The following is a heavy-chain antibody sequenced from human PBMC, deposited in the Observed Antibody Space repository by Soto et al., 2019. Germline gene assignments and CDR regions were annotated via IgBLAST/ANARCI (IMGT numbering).Heavy chain of an antibody. J-gene: IGHJ4*02. CDR1: GYRFTSSW. CDR3: TKGANRPFDS. D-gene: IGHD3-16*01. CDR2: VYPSDSDV. Sequence: PGESLKISFQGSGYRFTSSWICWVRQMPVKGLEWLGNVYPSDSDVRYSPSFEGRVTISADNSINTAYLHLLNLKASDTAIYYCTKGANRPFDSWGQGTRVPVSS. V-gene: IGHV5-51*01.